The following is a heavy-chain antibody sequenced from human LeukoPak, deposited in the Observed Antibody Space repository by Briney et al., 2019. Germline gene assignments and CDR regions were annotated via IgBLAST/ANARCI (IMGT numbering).Heavy chain of an antibody. CDR1: GDSISSNYW. D-gene: IGHD6-19*01. CDR3: ARRLAVAGAFDY. J-gene: IGHJ4*02. V-gene: IGHV4-39*01. CDR2: IFYSGRT. Sequence: SDTLSLTCAVSGDSISSNYWWSWIRQPPGKGLEWIGSIFYSGRTYYNPSLKSRVTISVDTSKKQYSLKLSSVTAADTAVYYCARRLAVAGAFDYWGQGTLVTVSS.